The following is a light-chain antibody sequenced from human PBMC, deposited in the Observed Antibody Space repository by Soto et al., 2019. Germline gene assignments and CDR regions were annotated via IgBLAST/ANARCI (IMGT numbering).Light chain of an antibody. CDR2: EVS. CDR3: NSYAGSNNWV. Sequence: QSALPQPASVSGSPGQSITISCTGTSSDVGGYNYVSWYQQHPGKAPKLMIYEVSKRPSGVPDRFSGSKSGNTASLTVSGLQAEDEAYYYCNSYAGSNNWVFGGGTKLTVL. CDR1: SSDVGGYNY. J-gene: IGLJ3*02. V-gene: IGLV2-8*01.